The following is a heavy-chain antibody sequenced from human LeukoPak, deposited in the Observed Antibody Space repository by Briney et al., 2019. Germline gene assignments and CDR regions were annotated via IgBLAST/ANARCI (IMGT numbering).Heavy chain of an antibody. D-gene: IGHD3-10*01. Sequence: GASVKVSCKASGYTFTGYYMHWVRQAPGQGLEWMRWINSNSGGTNYAQKFQGRVTMTRDTSISTAYMELSRLRSDDTAVYYCARDGNYYGSGSYNNWFDPWGQGTLVTVSS. J-gene: IGHJ5*02. CDR1: GYTFTGYY. V-gene: IGHV1-2*02. CDR2: INSNSGGT. CDR3: ARDGNYYGSGSYNNWFDP.